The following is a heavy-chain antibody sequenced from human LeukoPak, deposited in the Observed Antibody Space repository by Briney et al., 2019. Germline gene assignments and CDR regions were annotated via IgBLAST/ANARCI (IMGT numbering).Heavy chain of an antibody. D-gene: IGHD2-15*01. V-gene: IGHV1-46*01. CDR3: ARDNSGGSTWWFDP. CDR1: GFTFTSYY. Sequence: GAPVKVSCKASGFTFTSYYMHWVRQPPGKGLEWMGIINPSGSYTSYAQKFQGRVTMTRDTSTSTVYMELSSLRSEDTAVYYCARDNSGGSTWWFDPWGQGTLVTVSS. J-gene: IGHJ5*02. CDR2: INPSGSYT.